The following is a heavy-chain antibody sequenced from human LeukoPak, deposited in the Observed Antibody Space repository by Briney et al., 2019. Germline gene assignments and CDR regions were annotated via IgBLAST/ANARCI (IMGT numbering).Heavy chain of an antibody. CDR1: GFTFSSSA. CDR2: ISSNGGST. V-gene: IGHV3-64*01. J-gene: IGHJ2*01. CDR3: ARGEPDCAGDCPYWYLDI. D-gene: IGHD2-21*02. Sequence: PGGSLTLSCAASGFTFSSSAMHWVRQAPGKGLEYVSAISSNGGSTYYANSVKGRFTISRDNSKNTVFLQMGSLRTEDMAVYYCARGEPDCAGDCPYWYLDIWGRGTLVTVSS.